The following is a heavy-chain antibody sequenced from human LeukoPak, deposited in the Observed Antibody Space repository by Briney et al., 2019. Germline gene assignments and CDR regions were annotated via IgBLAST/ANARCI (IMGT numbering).Heavy chain of an antibody. J-gene: IGHJ5*02. V-gene: IGHV4-59*01. D-gene: IGHD3-10*01. Sequence: PSETLSLTCTVSGGSNSSYYWSWIRQPPGKGLEWIGYIYYSGSTNYNPSLKSRVTISVDTSKNQFSLKLSSVAAADTAVYYCAREGTRDPNWFDPWGQGTLVTVSS. CDR1: GGSNSSYY. CDR2: IYYSGST. CDR3: AREGTRDPNWFDP.